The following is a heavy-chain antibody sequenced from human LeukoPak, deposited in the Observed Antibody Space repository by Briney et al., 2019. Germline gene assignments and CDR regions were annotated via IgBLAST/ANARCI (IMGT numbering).Heavy chain of an antibody. J-gene: IGHJ4*02. CDR3: AKVVDSPTYYFDY. CDR1: GFTFSSYS. V-gene: IGHV3-21*04. Sequence: GTSLRLSCAASGFTFSSYSMNWVRQAPGKGLEWVSSISSSSTYTYYADSVKGRFTISRDNSKNTLYLQMNSLRAEDTAVYYCAKVVDSPTYYFDYWGQGTLVTVSS. CDR2: ISSSSTYT. D-gene: IGHD2-15*01.